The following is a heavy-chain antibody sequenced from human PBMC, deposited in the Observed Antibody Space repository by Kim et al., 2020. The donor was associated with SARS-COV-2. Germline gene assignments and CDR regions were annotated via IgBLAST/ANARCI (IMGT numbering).Heavy chain of an antibody. J-gene: IGHJ4*02. CDR1: GGSISSGDYY. CDR3: ARGGDIVPTVYFDW. D-gene: IGHD5-12*01. Sequence: SETLSLTCTVSGGSISSGDYYWSWIRQHPGKGLEGIGYISHSGSTYYNPSLKSRVIISVDTSKNQFSLKLSSVTAADTAVYYCARGGDIVPTVYFDWWGQGTLVTVSS. CDR2: ISHSGST. V-gene: IGHV4-31*03.